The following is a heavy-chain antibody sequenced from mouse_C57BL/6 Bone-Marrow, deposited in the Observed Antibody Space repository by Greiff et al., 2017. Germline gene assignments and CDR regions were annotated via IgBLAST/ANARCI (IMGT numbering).Heavy chain of an antibody. V-gene: IGHV1-85*01. CDR3: AGHGSSYPSYAIDY. CDR2: IYPRDGST. CDR1: GYTFTSYD. J-gene: IGHJ4*01. Sequence: QVQLQQSGPELVKPGASVKLSCKASGYTFTSYDINWVKQRPGQGLEWIGWIYPRDGSTKYNEKFKGKATLTVDTSSSTAYMELHSLTSEDSAVYFCAGHGSSYPSYAIDYWGQGTSVTVSA. D-gene: IGHD1-1*01.